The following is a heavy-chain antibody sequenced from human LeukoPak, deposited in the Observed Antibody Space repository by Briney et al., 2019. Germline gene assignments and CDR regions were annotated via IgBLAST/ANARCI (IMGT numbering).Heavy chain of an antibody. CDR1: GGTFSSYA. J-gene: IGHJ6*03. CDR3: ASSDFDWSMLGHYYYYMDV. Sequence: SVKVSXKASGGTFSSYAISWVRQAPGQGLEWMGRIIPIFGTANYAQKFQGRVTITTDESTSTAYMELSSLRSEDTAVYYCASSDFDWSMLGHYYYYMDVWGKGTTVTVSS. D-gene: IGHD3-9*01. V-gene: IGHV1-69*05. CDR2: IIPIFGTA.